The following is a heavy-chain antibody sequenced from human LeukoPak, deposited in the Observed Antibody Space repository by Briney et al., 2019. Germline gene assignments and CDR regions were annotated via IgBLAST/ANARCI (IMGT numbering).Heavy chain of an antibody. Sequence: GRSLRLSCAASGFTFSSYGMHWVRQAPGKGLEWVAVISYDGSNKYYADSVKGRFTISRNNSKNTLYLQMNSLRAEDTAVYYCARSPVTYYYDSSGYYWDYWGQGTLVTVSS. CDR1: GFTFSSYG. J-gene: IGHJ4*02. CDR2: ISYDGSNK. CDR3: ARSPVTYYYDSSGYYWDY. D-gene: IGHD3-22*01. V-gene: IGHV3-30*03.